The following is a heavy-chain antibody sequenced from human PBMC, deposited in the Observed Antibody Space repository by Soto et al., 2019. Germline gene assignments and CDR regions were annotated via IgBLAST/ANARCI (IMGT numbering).Heavy chain of an antibody. CDR3: VRVTMAPGLDH. D-gene: IGHD3-3*01. CDR2: IKGDGSEK. CDR1: GFTFSSYL. Sequence: PGGSLRLSCPASGFTFSSYLMNWVGQTPGGGLEWVANIKGDGSEKYYVDSLKGRFTISRDNAKNSLYLHMNSLRAEDTAVYYCVRVTMAPGLDHWGQGT. V-gene: IGHV3-7*01. J-gene: IGHJ4*02.